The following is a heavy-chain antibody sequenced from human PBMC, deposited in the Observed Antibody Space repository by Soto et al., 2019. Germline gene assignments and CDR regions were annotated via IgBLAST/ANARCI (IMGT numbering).Heavy chain of an antibody. V-gene: IGHV1-18*01. CDR2: ISAYNGNT. D-gene: IGHD3-10*01. CDR1: GYTFTSYG. Sequence: ASVKVSCKASGYTFTSYGISWVRQAPGQGLEWMGWISAYNGNTNYAQKLQGRVTMTTDTSTSTAYMELRSLRSDDTAVYYCARDRGYYGSGSYPTHRPYYYYGMDVWGQGTTVTVS. J-gene: IGHJ6*02. CDR3: ARDRGYYGSGSYPTHRPYYYYGMDV.